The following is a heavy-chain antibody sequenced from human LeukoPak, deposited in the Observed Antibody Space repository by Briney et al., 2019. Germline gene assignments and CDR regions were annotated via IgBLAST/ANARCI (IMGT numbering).Heavy chain of an antibody. V-gene: IGHV3-30*02. Sequence: GGSLRLSCAASGFTFSSYGMHWVRQAPGKALEWAAVIWYDGSNKYYADSVKGRFTVSRDNSKNTLYLQMNSLRAEDTAVYYCAKPLPAPGDSWGQGTLVTVSS. CDR1: GFTFSSYG. CDR3: AKPLPAPGDS. J-gene: IGHJ4*02. CDR2: IWYDGSNK. D-gene: IGHD2-2*01.